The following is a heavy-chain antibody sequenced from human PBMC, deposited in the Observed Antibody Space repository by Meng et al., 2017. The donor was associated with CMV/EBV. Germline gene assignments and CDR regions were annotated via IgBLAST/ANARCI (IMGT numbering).Heavy chain of an antibody. J-gene: IGHJ2*01. CDR3: AGDSGGDYGDWFFDL. Sequence: SLKVSCKASGYTFTDHFIHWVRQAPGRGLEWMGWINTNSGATNYVQKFQGRVTMTRDRSMTTAYMELSGLNSDDTAVYFCAGDSGGDYGDWFFDLWGRGTLVTVSS. V-gene: IGHV1-2*02. CDR1: GYTFTDHF. CDR2: INTNSGAT. D-gene: IGHD4-17*01.